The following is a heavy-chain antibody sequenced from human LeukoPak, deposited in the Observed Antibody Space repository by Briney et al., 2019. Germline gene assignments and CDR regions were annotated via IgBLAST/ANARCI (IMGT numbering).Heavy chain of an antibody. CDR1: GFTFDNYA. CDR3: AKGGMIVVVITFDY. Sequence: GGSLRLSCAASGFTFDNYAMTWVRQGPGKGLEWIATISGSGGSTYYADSVKGRFTISRDNSKNTLYLQMNSLRAEDTAVYYCAKGGMIVVVITFDYWGQGTLVTVSS. V-gene: IGHV3-23*01. D-gene: IGHD3-22*01. J-gene: IGHJ4*02. CDR2: ISGSGGST.